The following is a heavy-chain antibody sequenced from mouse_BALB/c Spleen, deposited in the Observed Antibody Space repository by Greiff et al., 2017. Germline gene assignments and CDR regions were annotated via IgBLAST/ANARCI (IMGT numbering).Heavy chain of an antibody. J-gene: IGHJ2*01. V-gene: IGHV14-3*02. CDR3: ANLNWDRDY. Sequence: EVQLQESGAELVKPGASVKLSCTASGFNIKDTYMHWVKQRPEQGLEWIGRIDSANGNTKYDPKFQGKATITADTSSNTAYLQLSSLTSEDTAVYYCANLNWDRDYWGQGTTLTVSS. CDR2: IDSANGNT. D-gene: IGHD4-1*01. CDR1: GFNIKDTY.